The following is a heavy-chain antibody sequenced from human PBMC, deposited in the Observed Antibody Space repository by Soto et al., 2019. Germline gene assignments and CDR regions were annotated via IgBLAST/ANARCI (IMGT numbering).Heavy chain of an antibody. CDR1: GFTINSYG. V-gene: IGHV3-30*03. CDR3: ARVVGGVWFGGHAF. CDR2: ISYDGTNK. D-gene: IGHD3-10*01. Sequence: GGSLRLSCAASGFTINSYGMHWVRQSPGKGLEWVAVISYDGTNKDSVKGRFTISRDNSKNTLYLQMNSLRAEDTAVYYCARVVGGVWFGGHAFWGQGTLVIVSS. J-gene: IGHJ4*02.